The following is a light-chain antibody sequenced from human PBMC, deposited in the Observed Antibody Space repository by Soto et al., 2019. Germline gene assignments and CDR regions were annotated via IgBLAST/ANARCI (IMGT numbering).Light chain of an antibody. V-gene: IGLV2-14*01. J-gene: IGLJ1*01. CDR3: SSYTSSSTLEV. CDR2: EVN. CDR1: SSDVGGYNY. Sequence: QSALTQPASVSGSPGQSISISCTGTSSDVGGYNYVSWYQQRPGKAPKLMIYEVNSRPSGVSNRFSGSKSGNTASLTISGLQAEDEADYYCSSYTSSSTLEVFGTGTKVTVL.